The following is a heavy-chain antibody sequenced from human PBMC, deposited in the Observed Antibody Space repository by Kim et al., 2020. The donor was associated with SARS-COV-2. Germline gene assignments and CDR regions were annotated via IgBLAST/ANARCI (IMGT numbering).Heavy chain of an antibody. Sequence: GGSLRLSCAASGFTFSNAWMSWVRQAPGKGLEWVGRIKSKTDGGTTDYDAPVKGRFTISRDDSKNTLYLQMNSLKTEDTAVYYCTTVYGGVLRYFDWLLVPDYGMDVWGQGTTVTVSS. D-gene: IGHD3-9*01. CDR1: GFTFSNAW. CDR3: TTVYGGVLRYFDWLLVPDYGMDV. J-gene: IGHJ6*02. V-gene: IGHV3-15*01. CDR2: IKSKTDGGTT.